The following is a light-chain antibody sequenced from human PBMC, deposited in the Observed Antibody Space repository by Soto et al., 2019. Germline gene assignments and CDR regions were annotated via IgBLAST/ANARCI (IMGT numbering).Light chain of an antibody. CDR2: GVF. Sequence: DIKMTQSPSSLSASVGDRVTITCRTSQSISTYLNWYQQKPGKAPKLLIYGVFSLESGVPSRFSGGGSGTDFSLTISILQPEDFTVYYCQQSYSTPPTFGQGTKVEIK. CDR3: QQSYSTPPT. V-gene: IGKV1-39*01. J-gene: IGKJ2*01. CDR1: QSISTY.